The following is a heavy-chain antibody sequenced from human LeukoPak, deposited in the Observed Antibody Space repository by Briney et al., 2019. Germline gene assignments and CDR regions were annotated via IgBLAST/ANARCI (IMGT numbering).Heavy chain of an antibody. D-gene: IGHD5-18*01. CDR2: ISGSGGST. J-gene: IGHJ4*02. CDR1: GFTFSSYA. V-gene: IGHV3-23*01. Sequence: PGGSLRLSCAASGFTFSSYAMSWVRQAPGKGLEWVSAISGSGGSTYYADSVKGRFTISRDNSKNTLYLQMNSLRAGDTAVYYCAKAELRGYSYGFDYWGQGTLVTVSS. CDR3: AKAELRGYSYGFDY.